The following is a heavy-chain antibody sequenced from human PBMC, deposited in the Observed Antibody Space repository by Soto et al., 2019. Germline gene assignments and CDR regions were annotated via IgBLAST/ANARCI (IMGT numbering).Heavy chain of an antibody. CDR3: ARLSYRSFNFDY. V-gene: IGHV2-5*01. Sequence: SGPTLVNPTQTPTLTCTFSGFSLSTSGVGVGWVRQPPGKALEWLALIYSNDDKRFSTSLKSRLAITKDTSKNQVVLTVTNMDPVDTATYFCARLSYRSFNFDYWGQGTLVTVSS. J-gene: IGHJ4*02. CDR2: IYSNDDK. D-gene: IGHD3-16*02. CDR1: GFSLSTSGVG.